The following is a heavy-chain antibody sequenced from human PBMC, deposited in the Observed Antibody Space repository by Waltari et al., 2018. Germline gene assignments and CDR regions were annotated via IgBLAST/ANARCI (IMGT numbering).Heavy chain of an antibody. Sequence: EVQLVESGGGLVKPGESLRLSCAASGFPFSSYTINWVRQAPGKGLELVSACNTSGSYRYHADSVKCRFTTSRDNAKNSRSLQMTHLRVEDTALYYCARDAEDIVESGAFDIWGQGTVVTVSS. D-gene: IGHD2-15*01. CDR2: CNTSGSYR. J-gene: IGHJ3*02. CDR3: ARDAEDIVESGAFDI. V-gene: IGHV3-21*01. CDR1: GFPFSSYT.